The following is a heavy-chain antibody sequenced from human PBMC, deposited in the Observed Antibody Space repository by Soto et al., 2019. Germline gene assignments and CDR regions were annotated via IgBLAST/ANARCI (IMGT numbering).Heavy chain of an antibody. V-gene: IGHV1-18*01. D-gene: IGHD3-10*01. CDR1: GYSFTSHG. Sequence: QVQLVQSGAEVKKPGASVKVSCKASGYSFTSHGISWVRQAPGQGLEWMGWISANSGDTNYAQKLQGRVTVTTDTSTSTAYLERMSLISEDTAVDYCARMVRGANIGSTHDIDVCCKGPADTGSS. J-gene: IGHJ6*03. CDR3: ARMVRGANIGSTHDIDV. CDR2: ISANSGDT.